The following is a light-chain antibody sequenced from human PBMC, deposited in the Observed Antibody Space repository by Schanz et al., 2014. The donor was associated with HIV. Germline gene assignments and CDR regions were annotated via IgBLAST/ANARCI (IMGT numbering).Light chain of an antibody. Sequence: QSALTQPASVSGSPGQSITISCTGTSSDVGNYNLVSWYQQHPGKAPKLMIYDVSVRPSGVSNRFSGSKSDNTASLTISGLQVGDEADYYCISYTRDTVLFGGGTKLTVL. CDR3: ISYTRDTVL. CDR2: DVS. CDR1: SSDVGNYNL. V-gene: IGLV2-14*02. J-gene: IGLJ2*01.